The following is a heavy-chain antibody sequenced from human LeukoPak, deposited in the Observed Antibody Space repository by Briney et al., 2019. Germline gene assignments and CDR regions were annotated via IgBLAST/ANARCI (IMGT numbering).Heavy chain of an antibody. J-gene: IGHJ3*02. D-gene: IGHD3-22*01. Sequence: SQTLSLTCTVSGGSISSGSYYWSWIRQPPGKGLEWIGYIYHSGSTYYNPSLKSRVTISVDRSKNQFSLKLSSVTAADTAVYYCARGVGDSSGFGDAFDIWGQGTMVTVSS. CDR2: IYHSGST. V-gene: IGHV4-30-2*01. CDR1: GGSISSGSYY. CDR3: ARGVGDSSGFGDAFDI.